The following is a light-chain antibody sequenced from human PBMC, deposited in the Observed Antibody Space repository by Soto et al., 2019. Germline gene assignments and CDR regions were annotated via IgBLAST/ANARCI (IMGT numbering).Light chain of an antibody. CDR3: CSYAGSSTVV. J-gene: IGLJ2*01. CDR2: EGS. CDR1: SSDVGSYNL. V-gene: IGLV2-23*01. Sequence: QSALTQPASVSGSPGQSITISCTGTSSDVGSYNLVSWYQQHPGKAPKLMIYEGSKRPSGVSNRSAGSKSGNTASLTSSGLQAEDEADYYCCSYAGSSTVVFGGGTKLTVL.